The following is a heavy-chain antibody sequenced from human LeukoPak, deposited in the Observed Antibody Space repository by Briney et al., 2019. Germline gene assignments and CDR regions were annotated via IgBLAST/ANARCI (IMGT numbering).Heavy chain of an antibody. Sequence: GGSLRLSCTVSGFTFSNHAMSWLRQAPGKGLEHVSAISSNGGSTYYADSVKGRLTISRDNSKNTLFLQMTSLRDEDTAVYYCVKDRADFHGGMDVWGQGTTVTVSS. D-gene: IGHD3-10*01. CDR3: VKDRADFHGGMDV. CDR1: GFTFSNHA. J-gene: IGHJ6*02. CDR2: ISSNGGST. V-gene: IGHV3-64D*09.